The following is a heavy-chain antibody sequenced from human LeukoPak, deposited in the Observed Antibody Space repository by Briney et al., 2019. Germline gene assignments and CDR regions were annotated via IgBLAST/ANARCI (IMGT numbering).Heavy chain of an antibody. V-gene: IGHV1-69*05. J-gene: IGHJ6*03. CDR1: GGTFSSYA. D-gene: IGHD2-15*01. Sequence: ASVKVSCKASGGTFSSYAISWVRQAPGQGLEWMGGIIPIFGTANYAQKFQGRVTITTDESTSTAYMELSSLRSEDTAVYYCARVRAATGYCYYMDVWGKGTTVTVSS. CDR2: IIPIFGTA. CDR3: ARVRAATGYCYYMDV.